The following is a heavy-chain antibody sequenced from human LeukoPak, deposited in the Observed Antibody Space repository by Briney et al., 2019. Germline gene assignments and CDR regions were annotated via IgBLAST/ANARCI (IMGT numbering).Heavy chain of an antibody. CDR1: GYTFTKYH. D-gene: IGHD2-15*01. CDR3: ARDVAVATFDS. CDR2: INTYTGKP. Sequence: VASVKVSCKTSGYTFTKYHINWVRQAPGQGLEWMGWINTYTGKPTYAQGFTGQFVFSLGTSFTTAYLQINSLKAEDTAVYYCARDVAVATFDSWGQGTLVTVSS. J-gene: IGHJ4*02. V-gene: IGHV7-4-1*02.